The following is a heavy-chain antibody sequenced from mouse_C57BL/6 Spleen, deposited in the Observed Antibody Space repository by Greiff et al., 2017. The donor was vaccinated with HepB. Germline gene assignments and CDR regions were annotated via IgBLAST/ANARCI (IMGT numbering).Heavy chain of an antibody. CDR2: IYPGDGDT. D-gene: IGHD2-2*01. V-gene: IGHV1-80*01. CDR1: GYAFSSYW. Sequence: VKLVESGAELVKPGASVKISCKASGYAFSSYWMNWVKQRPGKGLEWIGQIYPGDGDTNYNGKFKGKATLTADKSSSTAYMQLSSLTSEDSAVYFCARYGYPYYAMDYWGQGTSVTVSS. CDR3: ARYGYPYYAMDY. J-gene: IGHJ4*01.